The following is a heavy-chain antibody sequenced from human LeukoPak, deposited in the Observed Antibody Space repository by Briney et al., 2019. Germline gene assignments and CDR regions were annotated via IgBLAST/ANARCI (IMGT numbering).Heavy chain of an antibody. Sequence: GRPLRLSCAASGFTFSSYAMHWVRQAPGKGLEWVAVISYDGSNKYYADSVKGRFTISRDNSKNTLYLQMNSLRAEDTAVYYCASGYYYDSSGYTFDYWGQGTLVTVSS. CDR2: ISYDGSNK. J-gene: IGHJ4*02. D-gene: IGHD3-22*01. CDR1: GFTFSSYA. CDR3: ASGYYYDSSGYTFDY. V-gene: IGHV3-30-3*01.